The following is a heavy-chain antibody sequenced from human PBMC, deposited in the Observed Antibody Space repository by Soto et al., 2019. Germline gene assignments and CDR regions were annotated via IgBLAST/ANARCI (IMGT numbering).Heavy chain of an antibody. CDR2: VTSDGSNK. D-gene: IGHD3-22*01. CDR1: GFTFSTYA. Sequence: GGSLRLSCAASGFTFSTYALHWVRQAPGKGLEWVATVTSDGSNKYHADSVEGRFTISRDDSKNTLYLQLNSLRAEDTAVYYCGRITLKTSVDTFDFWGQGAMVTVSS. V-gene: IGHV3-30-3*01. J-gene: IGHJ3*01. CDR3: GRITLKTSVDTFDF.